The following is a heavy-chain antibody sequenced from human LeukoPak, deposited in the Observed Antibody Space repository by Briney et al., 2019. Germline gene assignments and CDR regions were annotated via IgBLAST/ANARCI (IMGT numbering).Heavy chain of an antibody. D-gene: IGHD5-12*01. V-gene: IGHV3-7*01. CDR1: GFTFSGYW. CDR2: IKQDGSEK. CDR3: ARYGGYGSWDH. Sequence: GGSLRLSCEASGFTFSGYWMTWVRQAPGKGLEWVANIKQDGSEKYYVDSAKGRFTISRDNAKNSLNLQMNSLRGEDTAVYYCARYGGYGSWDHWGQGTLVTVSS. J-gene: IGHJ4*02.